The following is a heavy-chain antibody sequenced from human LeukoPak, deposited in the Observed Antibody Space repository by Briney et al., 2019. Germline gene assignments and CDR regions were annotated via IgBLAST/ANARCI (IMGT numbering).Heavy chain of an antibody. J-gene: IGHJ5*01. CDR1: GYTFNTYG. CDR2: ISPYNGDT. CDR3: ARDKAFLGYYDTSGYFQQWFDS. D-gene: IGHD3-22*01. Sequence: ASVKVSCKASGYTFNTYGITWVRQAPGQGLEWMGWISPYNGDTQYAQKFQDRVTMTTDTSTSTAYMDLRSLGFDDTAVYYCARDKAFLGYYDTSGYFQQWFDSWGQGTLVTVSS. V-gene: IGHV1-18*04.